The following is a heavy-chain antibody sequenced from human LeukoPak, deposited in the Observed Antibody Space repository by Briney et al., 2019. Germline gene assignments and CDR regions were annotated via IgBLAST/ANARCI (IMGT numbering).Heavy chain of an antibody. CDR1: GFTFRSYA. D-gene: IGHD2-2*01. CDR3: ARDQDCSSTSCSMHYYYMDV. J-gene: IGHJ6*03. Sequence: GGSLRLSCAASGFTFRSYAMHWVRQAPGKGLEWVAVISYDGSNKYYADSVKGRFTISRDNSKNTLYLQMNSLRAEDTAVYYCARDQDCSSTSCSMHYYYMDVWGKGTTVTVSS. V-gene: IGHV3-30*04. CDR2: ISYDGSNK.